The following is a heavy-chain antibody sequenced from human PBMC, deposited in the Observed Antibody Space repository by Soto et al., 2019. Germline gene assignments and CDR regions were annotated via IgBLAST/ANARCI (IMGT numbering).Heavy chain of an antibody. J-gene: IGHJ4*02. Sequence: QVQLQESGPGLVKPSQTLSLTCTVSGGSISSGGYYWSWIRQHPGKGLEGIGYIYYSGSTYYNPSLKSRVTIAVDTSKNQFSLKLSSVTAADTAVYYCVWGYSSSSVDYWGQGTLVTVSS. V-gene: IGHV4-31*03. D-gene: IGHD6-6*01. CDR2: IYYSGST. CDR1: GGSISSGGYY. CDR3: VWGYSSSSVDY.